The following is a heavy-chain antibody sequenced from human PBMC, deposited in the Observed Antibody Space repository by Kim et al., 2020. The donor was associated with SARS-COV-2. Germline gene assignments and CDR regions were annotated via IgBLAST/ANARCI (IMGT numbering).Heavy chain of an antibody. D-gene: IGHD4-17*01. J-gene: IGHJ3*01. V-gene: IGHV3-23*01. CDR2: ISGSGDTT. CDR3: AKSMPIAVSPVAFDV. Sequence: GGSLRLSCAASGFIFNNYVMSWVRQAPGKGLEWVSAISGSGDTTFYADSVKGRFTISRDNAKNTLYVQMNTLKAEDTGVYFCAKSMPIAVSPVAFDVWGQGTMVAVSS. CDR1: GFIFNNYV.